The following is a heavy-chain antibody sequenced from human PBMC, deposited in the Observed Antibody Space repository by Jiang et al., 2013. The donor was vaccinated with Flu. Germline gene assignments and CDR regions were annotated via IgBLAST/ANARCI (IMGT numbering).Heavy chain of an antibody. CDR3: ASGYGSKDY. J-gene: IGHJ4*02. Sequence: LVQPGGSLRLSCAASGFTFSNYWMSWVRQAPGKGLEWVANIKQDGSEKHYVDVVKGRFTISRDNAKNSLYLQMNSLRAEDTAVYYCASGYGSKDYWGQGTLVTVSS. V-gene: IGHV3-7*01. D-gene: IGHD3-10*01. CDR1: GFTFSNYW. CDR2: IKQDGSEK.